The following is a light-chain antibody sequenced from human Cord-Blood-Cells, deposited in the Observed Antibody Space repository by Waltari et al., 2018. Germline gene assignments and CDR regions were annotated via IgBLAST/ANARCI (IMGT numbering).Light chain of an antibody. CDR1: SSDVGGYNY. V-gene: IGLV2-14*01. CDR3: SSYTSSSTPRV. J-gene: IGLJ2*01. Sequence: QSALTQPASVSGSPGQSITISCTGTSSDVGGYNYVSWYQQHPGKAPKLMIYDDSNRPSGVSNRFSGSKSGNTASLTISVLQAEDEADYYCSSYTSSSTPRVFGGGTKLTVL. CDR2: DDS.